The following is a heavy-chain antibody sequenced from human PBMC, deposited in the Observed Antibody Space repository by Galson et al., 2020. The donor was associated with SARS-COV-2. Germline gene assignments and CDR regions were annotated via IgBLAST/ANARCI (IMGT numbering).Heavy chain of an antibody. CDR2: IHFTGST. Sequence: SETLSLTCTVSGDSIAGDVHYWSWIRQPAGKGLEWMGQIHFTGSTSYNPSLRGRVTMSVHTSEKQLSLKLSSVTAADTAVYFCARHIPIRGVFGMDVWGQGTTVTVSS. CDR1: GDSIAGDVHY. V-gene: IGHV4-61*09. CDR3: ARHIPIRGVFGMDV. D-gene: IGHD3-10*01. J-gene: IGHJ6*02.